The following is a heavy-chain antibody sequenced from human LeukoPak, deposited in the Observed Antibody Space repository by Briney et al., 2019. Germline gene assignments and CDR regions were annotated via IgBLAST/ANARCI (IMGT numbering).Heavy chain of an antibody. Sequence: PSQTLSLTCTVSGASISSGGYYWSWIRQPPGKGLEWIGYIYYSGSTNYNPSLKSRVTISVDTSKNQFSLKLSSVTAADTAVYYCASRMGPPAFDIWGQGTMVTVSS. J-gene: IGHJ3*02. CDR3: ASRMGPPAFDI. D-gene: IGHD3-16*01. CDR1: GASISSGGYY. CDR2: IYYSGST. V-gene: IGHV4-61*08.